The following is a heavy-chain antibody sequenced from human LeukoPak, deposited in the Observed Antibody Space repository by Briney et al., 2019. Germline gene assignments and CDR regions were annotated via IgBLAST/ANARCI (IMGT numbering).Heavy chain of an antibody. CDR1: GFTFSSYA. J-gene: IGHJ5*02. Sequence: GGSLRLSCAASGFTFSSYAMSWVRQAPGKGLEWVSAISGSGGSTYYADSVKGRFTISRDNSKNTLYLQMNSLRDEDTAVYYCAKSPYSGSYYGVRYNWFDPWGQGTLVTVSS. D-gene: IGHD1-26*01. V-gene: IGHV3-23*01. CDR2: ISGSGGST. CDR3: AKSPYSGSYYGVRYNWFDP.